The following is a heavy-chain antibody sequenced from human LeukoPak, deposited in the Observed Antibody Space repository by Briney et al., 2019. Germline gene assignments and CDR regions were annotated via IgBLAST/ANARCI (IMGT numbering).Heavy chain of an antibody. CDR2: ISAGNGNT. J-gene: IGHJ4*02. CDR3: ARDLSFGVVSHLNY. D-gene: IGHD3-3*01. V-gene: IGHV1-3*01. CDR1: GYTFTSYA. Sequence: ASVKVSCKASGYTFTSYAIHWVRQAPGQRLEWMGWISAGNGNTKYSQNFQGRVTFISNTSASTAYMELSSLRSEDTAVYYCARDLSFGVVSHLNYWGQGTLVTVSS.